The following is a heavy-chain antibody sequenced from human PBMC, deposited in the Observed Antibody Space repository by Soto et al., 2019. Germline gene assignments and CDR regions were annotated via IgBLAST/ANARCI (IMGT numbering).Heavy chain of an antibody. D-gene: IGHD3-22*01. CDR3: AKDRRDDSSGYYLRWDYYYGMDV. V-gene: IGHV3-23*01. J-gene: IGHJ6*02. CDR2: ISGSGGST. Sequence: GGSLRLSCAASGFTFSSYAMSWVRQAPGKGLEWVSAISGSGGSTYYADSVKGRFTISRDNSKNTLYLQMNSLRAEDTAVYYCAKDRRDDSSGYYLRWDYYYGMDVWGQGTTVTVSS. CDR1: GFTFSSYA.